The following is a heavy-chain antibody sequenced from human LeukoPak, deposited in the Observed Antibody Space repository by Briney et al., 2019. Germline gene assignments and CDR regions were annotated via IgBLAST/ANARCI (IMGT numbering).Heavy chain of an antibody. V-gene: IGHV3-11*01. J-gene: IGHJ4*02. CDR3: ARDRYLGEPWSNTDY. Sequence: GGSLRLSCAASGFTFSDYYMSWIRQAPGKGLERVSYISSSGSTIYYADSVKGRFTISRDNAKNSLYLQMNSLRAEDTAVYYCARDRYLGEPWSNTDYWGQGTLVTVSS. CDR2: ISSSGSTI. CDR1: GFTFSDYY. D-gene: IGHD3-16*01.